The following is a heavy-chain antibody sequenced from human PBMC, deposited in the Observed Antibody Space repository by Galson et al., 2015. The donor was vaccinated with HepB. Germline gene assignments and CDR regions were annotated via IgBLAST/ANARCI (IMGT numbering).Heavy chain of an antibody. Sequence: SVKVSCKASGDTFSSYAISWVRQAPGQGLEWKGGIIPLLGTANYAQKFQGRVTITAGESTSTAYMELSSLRSEDTALYYCARSRLVSYYYGMDVWGQGTTVTVSS. V-gene: IGHV1-69*13. CDR2: IIPLLGTA. D-gene: IGHD3-9*01. CDR1: GDTFSSYA. J-gene: IGHJ6*02. CDR3: ARSRLVSYYYGMDV.